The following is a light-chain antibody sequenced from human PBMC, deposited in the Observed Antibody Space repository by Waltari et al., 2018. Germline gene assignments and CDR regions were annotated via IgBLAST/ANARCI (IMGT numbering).Light chain of an antibody. J-gene: IGLJ3*02. CDR3: SSYTSSSTWV. V-gene: IGLV2-14*03. Sequence: HSALTQSASVSGSPGQSITISCTGTNSDIGTYDYVSWFQQLPGKAPKLIIYDVRNLPLGISNRFSGSKSGITASLSISGLLAEDEAYYYCSSYTSSSTWVFGGGTKLTVL. CDR1: NSDIGTYDY. CDR2: DVR.